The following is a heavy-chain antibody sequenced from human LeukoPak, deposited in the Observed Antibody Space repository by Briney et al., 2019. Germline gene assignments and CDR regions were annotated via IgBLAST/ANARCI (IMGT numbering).Heavy chain of an antibody. Sequence: GRSLRLSCAASGFTFSNYGMHWVRQAPGKGLEWVSSISSSSSYIYYADSVKGRFTISRVNAKNSLYLQMNSLRAEDTAVYYCARDLKDIVVVVAAPPRVAGGMDVWGQGTTVTVSS. J-gene: IGHJ6*02. CDR3: ARDLKDIVVVVAAPPRVAGGMDV. D-gene: IGHD2-15*01. CDR1: GFTFSNYG. V-gene: IGHV3-21*01. CDR2: ISSSSSYI.